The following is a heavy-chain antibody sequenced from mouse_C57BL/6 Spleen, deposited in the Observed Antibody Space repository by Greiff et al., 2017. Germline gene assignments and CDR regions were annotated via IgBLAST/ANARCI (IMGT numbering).Heavy chain of an antibody. CDR2: IYPRSGNT. CDR1: GYTFTSYG. J-gene: IGHJ1*03. Sequence: VQLQQSGAELVRPGASVKLSCKASGYTFTSYGISWVKQRTGQGLEWIGEIYPRSGNTYYNEKFKGKATLTADKSSSTEYMELRSLTSEDSAVYFCAGAGAGTGYFGGWGTGTTVT. CDR3: AGAGAGTGYFGG. D-gene: IGHD4-1*01. V-gene: IGHV1-81*01.